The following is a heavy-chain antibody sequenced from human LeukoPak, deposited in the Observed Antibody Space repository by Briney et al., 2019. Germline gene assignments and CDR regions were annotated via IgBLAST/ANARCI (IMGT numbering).Heavy chain of an antibody. CDR3: ARDPGTMVRGAPSYGMDV. D-gene: IGHD3-10*01. J-gene: IGHJ6*02. Sequence: KPSETLSLTCTVSGGSISSYYWSWIRQPPGKGLEWIGYIYYSGSTNYNPSLKSRVTISVDTSKNQFSLKLSSVTAADTAVYYCARDPGTMVRGAPSYGMDVWGQGTTVTVSS. CDR1: GGSISSYY. V-gene: IGHV4-59*01. CDR2: IYYSGST.